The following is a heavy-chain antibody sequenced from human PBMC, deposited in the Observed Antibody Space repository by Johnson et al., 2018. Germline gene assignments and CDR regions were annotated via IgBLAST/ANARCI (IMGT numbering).Heavy chain of an antibody. CDR1: GFSVSEGR. J-gene: IGHJ6*03. CDR2: IYSQTNGGAL. D-gene: IGHD5-12*01. CDR3: VTGYPNYMDV. V-gene: IGHV3-15*07. Sequence: VQLQESGGGLVKQGGSLRLSYEASGFSVSEGRMTWVRQAPGKGPEWVGRIYSQTNGGALEYAAPVTGRFTISKDASKNTVDLQMNSLKTEDTAVYYCVTGYPNYMDVWGKGTTVTVSS.